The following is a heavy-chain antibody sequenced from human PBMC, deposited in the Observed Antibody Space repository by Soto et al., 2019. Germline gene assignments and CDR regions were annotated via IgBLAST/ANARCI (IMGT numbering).Heavy chain of an antibody. Sequence: QVHLVQSGVEVKTPGASVKVSCQASGYTFFTYDISWVRQAPGQGLEWMGWISTYSGDTKYAQKFQGRVTMTTDTSPTTAYVELRSLRSDDTAVYYCARPHGPTTSENWFDPWGPGPLVTVS. D-gene: IGHD5-12*01. J-gene: IGHJ5*02. CDR3: ARPHGPTTSENWFDP. V-gene: IGHV1-18*01. CDR2: ISTYSGDT. CDR1: GYTFFTYD.